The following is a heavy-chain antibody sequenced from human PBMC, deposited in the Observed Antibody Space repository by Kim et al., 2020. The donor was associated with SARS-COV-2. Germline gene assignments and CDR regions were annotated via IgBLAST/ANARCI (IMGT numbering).Heavy chain of an antibody. CDR3: ARDIAAAGIGWFDP. D-gene: IGHD6-13*01. V-gene: IGHV4-39*07. J-gene: IGHJ5*02. Sequence: QSRRSRVTISVDTSKNQFSLKLSAVTAADTAVYYCARDIAAAGIGWFDPWGQGTLVTVSS.